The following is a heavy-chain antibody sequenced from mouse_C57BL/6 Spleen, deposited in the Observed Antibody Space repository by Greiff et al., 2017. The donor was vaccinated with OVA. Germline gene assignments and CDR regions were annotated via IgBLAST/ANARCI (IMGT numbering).Heavy chain of an antibody. Sequence: EVHLVESGGGLVQPGGSLSLSCAASGFTFTDYYMSWVRQPPGKALEWLGFIRNKANGYTTEYSASVKGRFTISRDNSQSILYLQMNALRAEDSATYYCARSLYYGNYAMDYWGQGTSVTVSS. D-gene: IGHD2-1*01. J-gene: IGHJ4*01. CDR3: ARSLYYGNYAMDY. CDR1: GFTFTDYY. CDR2: IRNKANGYTT. V-gene: IGHV7-3*01.